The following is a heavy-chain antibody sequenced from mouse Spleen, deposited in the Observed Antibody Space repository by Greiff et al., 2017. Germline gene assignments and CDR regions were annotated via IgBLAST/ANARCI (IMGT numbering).Heavy chain of an antibody. V-gene: IGHV1-55*01. CDR1: GYTFTSYW. Sequence: VQLQQPGAELVKPGASVKMSCKASGYTFTSYWITWVKQRPGQGLEWIGDIYPGSGSTNYNEKFKCKATLTVDTSSSTAYMQLSSLTSEDSAVYYCARRETFYYGFFDYWGQGTTLTVSS. CDR2: IYPGSGST. CDR3: ARRETFYYGFFDY. J-gene: IGHJ2*01. D-gene: IGHD1-2*01.